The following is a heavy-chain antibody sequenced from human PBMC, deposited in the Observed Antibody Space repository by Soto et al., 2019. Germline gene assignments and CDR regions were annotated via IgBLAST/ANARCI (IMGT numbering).Heavy chain of an antibody. CDR1: GGYISSGGYS. D-gene: IGHD2-21*01. Sequence: QLQLQESGSGLVKPSQTLSLTTAVSGGYISSGGYSWSWIRQPPGKGLEWIGYIYHSGRTDYNPYHKRQVTKSVETSINHFALTLSSVTASVTAVHYCDRPYSPGGQGTLVTVSS. CDR2: IYHSGRT. CDR3: DRPYSP. V-gene: IGHV4-30-2*01. J-gene: IGHJ5*02.